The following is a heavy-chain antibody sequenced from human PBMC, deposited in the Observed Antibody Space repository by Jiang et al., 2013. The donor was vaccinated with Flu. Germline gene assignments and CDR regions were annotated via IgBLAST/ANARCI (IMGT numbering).Heavy chain of an antibody. CDR2: IDWDDDK. Sequence: PTQTLTLTCTFSGFSLSTSGMCVSWIRQPPGKALEWLALIDWDDDKYYSTSLKTRLTISKDTSKNQVVLTMTNMDPVDTATYYCARSRYGDYASWFEDYWGQGTLVTVSS. V-gene: IGHV2-70*01. J-gene: IGHJ4*02. D-gene: IGHD4-17*01. CDR3: ARSRYGDYASWFEDY. CDR1: GFSLSTSGMC.